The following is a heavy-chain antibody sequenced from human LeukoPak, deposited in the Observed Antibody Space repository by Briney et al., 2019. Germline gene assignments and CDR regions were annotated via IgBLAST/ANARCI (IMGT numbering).Heavy chain of an antibody. CDR3: ASRTAYGSGSAFDY. CDR1: GGSISSSSYY. J-gene: IGHJ4*02. CDR2: IYYSGST. D-gene: IGHD3-10*01. Sequence: SETLSLTCTVSGGSISSSSYYWGWIRQPPGKGLEWIGSIYYSGSTYYNPSLKSRVTISVDMSKNQFSLKLSSVTAADTAVYYCASRTAYGSGSAFDYWGQGTLVTVSS. V-gene: IGHV4-39*07.